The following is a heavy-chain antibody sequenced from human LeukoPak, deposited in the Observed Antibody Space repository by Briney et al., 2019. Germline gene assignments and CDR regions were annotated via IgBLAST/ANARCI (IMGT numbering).Heavy chain of an antibody. CDR2: IYSSGSP. Sequence: SETLSLTCTVSGGSISGYYWSWIRQPPGKGLECIGYIYSSGSPNYTPSLKSRVTISVDTSKNQFSLMLKSVTAADTAVYYCARRVAVVGSNWFDPWGQGTLVTVSS. V-gene: IGHV4-59*01. CDR1: GGSISGYY. J-gene: IGHJ5*02. CDR3: ARRVAVVGSNWFDP. D-gene: IGHD6-13*01.